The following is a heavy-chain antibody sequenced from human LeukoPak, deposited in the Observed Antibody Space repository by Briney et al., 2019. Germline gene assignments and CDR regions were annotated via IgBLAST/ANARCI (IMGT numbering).Heavy chain of an antibody. Sequence: GGSLRLSCAASGITFTRSWMSWVRQAPGKGLEWVAFIKEDGSEKYYVDSVKGRFTISRDNAENSLYLQMNSLRAEDTAVYYCARDRGGRTGLDDWGQGTLVTVSS. CDR1: GITFTRSW. CDR3: ARDRGGRTGLDD. J-gene: IGHJ4*02. V-gene: IGHV3-7*04. CDR2: IKEDGSEK. D-gene: IGHD2-15*01.